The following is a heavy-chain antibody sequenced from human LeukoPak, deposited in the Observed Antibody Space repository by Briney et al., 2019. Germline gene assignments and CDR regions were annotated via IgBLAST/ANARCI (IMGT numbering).Heavy chain of an antibody. CDR3: ARGKATAIDS. Sequence: SETLCLTCAVSGGSIGSGAYSWSWIRQPPGKGLEWIGYIYQSGSTYYNPSLKSRVTISVDRSKNQVSLKLSSVTAADTAVYYCARGKATAIDSWGQGTLVTVSS. J-gene: IGHJ4*02. CDR2: IYQSGST. CDR1: GGSIGSGAYS. D-gene: IGHD2-21*02. V-gene: IGHV4-30-2*01.